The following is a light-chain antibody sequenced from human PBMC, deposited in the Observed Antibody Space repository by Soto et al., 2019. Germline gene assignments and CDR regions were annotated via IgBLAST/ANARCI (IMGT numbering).Light chain of an antibody. Sequence: QSALTQPASVSGSPGQSITISCTGISSDGDDYKDVSWYQQHPGKAPKLMIYVVTYRPSGVSNRFSGSKSGNTASLTISGLQAEDEADYYCSSYTSTSTVFGTGTKLTVL. J-gene: IGLJ1*01. CDR2: VVT. CDR1: SSDGDDYKD. V-gene: IGLV2-14*01. CDR3: SSYTSTSTV.